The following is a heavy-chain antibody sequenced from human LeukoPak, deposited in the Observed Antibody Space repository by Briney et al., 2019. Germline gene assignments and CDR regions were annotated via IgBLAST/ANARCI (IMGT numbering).Heavy chain of an antibody. J-gene: IGHJ5*02. CDR3: ARITGTTFFWFDP. Sequence: SETLSLTCTVSGDSISIGDYYWNWIRQPPGKGLECNGNIYYSGNTYYHPSPKSRFTISVDTSKNQFSPKLTSVTAADTAVYYCARITGTTFFWFDPWGQGTLVTVSS. CDR2: IYYSGNT. CDR1: GDSISIGDYY. V-gene: IGHV4-30-4*08. D-gene: IGHD1-7*01.